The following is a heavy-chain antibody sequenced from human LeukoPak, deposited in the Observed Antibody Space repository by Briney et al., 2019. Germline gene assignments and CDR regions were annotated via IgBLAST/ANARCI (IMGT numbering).Heavy chain of an antibody. CDR1: GDSVSGFY. J-gene: IGHJ5*01. Sequence: SETLSLTCSVSGDSVSGFYWTWIRQSPGTGLEWIGNIHHSGNSNYNPSLKSRVTMSIDTSRNQFFLKLNSVTAADTAVYYCVLAPNSNWFDFWGQGTQVTVSS. CDR3: VLAPNSNWFDF. D-gene: IGHD2-8*01. V-gene: IGHV4-4*09. CDR2: IHHSGNS.